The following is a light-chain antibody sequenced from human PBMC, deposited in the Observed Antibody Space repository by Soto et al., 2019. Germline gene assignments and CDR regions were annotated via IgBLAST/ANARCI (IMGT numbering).Light chain of an antibody. CDR3: QHYDNLPPALT. CDR2: DAS. V-gene: IGKV1-33*01. Sequence: DIQMTQSPSSLSASVGDRVTITCQSSQDISNYLNWYQQKPGKAPKLLIYDASNLETGVPSRFSGSGYGTDFTLTITTLQPEDFATYYCQHYDNLPPALTFGGGTKVDIK. J-gene: IGKJ4*01. CDR1: QDISNY.